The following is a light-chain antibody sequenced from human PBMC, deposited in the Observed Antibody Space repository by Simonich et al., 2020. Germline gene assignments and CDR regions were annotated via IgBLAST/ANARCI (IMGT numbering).Light chain of an antibody. CDR3: SSYTSSSTYWV. CDR1: SSDVGGYNY. CDR2: DVS. Sequence: QSALTQPASVSGSPGQSITISCTGTSSDVGGYNYVSWYQQHPSKAPKLMIYDVSKRPSVVSNRVSGSKSGNTASLTISGLQAEDEADYYCSSYTSSSTYWVFGGGTKLTVL. V-gene: IGLV2-14*01. J-gene: IGLJ3*02.